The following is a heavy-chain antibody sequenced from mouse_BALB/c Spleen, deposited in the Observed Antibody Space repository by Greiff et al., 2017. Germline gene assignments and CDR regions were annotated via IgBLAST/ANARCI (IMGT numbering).Heavy chain of an antibody. CDR2: IDPANGNT. Sequence: EVQLQQSGAELVKPGASVKLSCTASGFNIKDTYMHWVKQRPEQGLEWIGRIDPANGNTKYDPKFQGKATITADTSSNTAYLQLISLTSEATAVYYCATDFYYGSSGYFDYWGQGTTLTVSS. CDR1: GFNIKDTY. D-gene: IGHD1-1*01. J-gene: IGHJ2*01. CDR3: ATDFYYGSSGYFDY. V-gene: IGHV14-3*02.